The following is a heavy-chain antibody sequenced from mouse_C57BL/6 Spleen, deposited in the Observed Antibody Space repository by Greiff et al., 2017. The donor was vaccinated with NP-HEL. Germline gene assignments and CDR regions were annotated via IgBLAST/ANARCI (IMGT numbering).Heavy chain of an antibody. Sequence: VQLHQSGPELVKPGASVKISCKASGYTFTDYYMNWVKQSHGKSLEWIGDINPNNGGTSYNQKFKGKATLTVDKSSSTAYMELRSLTSEDSAVYYCARRWLLYYFDYWGQGTTLTVSS. CDR2: INPNNGGT. J-gene: IGHJ2*01. CDR1: GYTFTDYY. D-gene: IGHD2-3*01. CDR3: ARRWLLYYFDY. V-gene: IGHV1-26*01.